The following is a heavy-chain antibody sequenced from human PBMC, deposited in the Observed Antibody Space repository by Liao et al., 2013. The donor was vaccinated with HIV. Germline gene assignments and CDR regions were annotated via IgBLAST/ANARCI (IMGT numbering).Heavy chain of an antibody. Sequence: QVEPQESGPRLMKPSETLSLMCSVSGGSMSGYYWSWIRQTAGKGLECLGRMSARGSTHYNPSLKKRLKMSVDMSKNQISLNLYSVTAADTAVYYCARGPGRFDSWGQGTLVTVSS. V-gene: IGHV4-4*07. J-gene: IGHJ4*02. D-gene: IGHD1-1*01. CDR3: ARGPGRFDS. CDR1: GGSMSGYY. CDR2: MSARGST.